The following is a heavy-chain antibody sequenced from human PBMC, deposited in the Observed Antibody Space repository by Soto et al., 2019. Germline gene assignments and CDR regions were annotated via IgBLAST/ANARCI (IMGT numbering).Heavy chain of an antibody. V-gene: IGHV4-39*01. CDR3: ARHSGYDVDYFDY. CDR1: GGSISSSSYY. J-gene: IGHJ4*02. D-gene: IGHD5-12*01. Sequence: SETLSLTCTVSGGSISSSSYYWGWIRQPPGKGLELIGSIYYSGSTYYNPSLKSRVTISVDTSKNQFSLKLSSVTAADTAVYYCARHSGYDVDYFDYWGQGTLVTVSS. CDR2: IYYSGST.